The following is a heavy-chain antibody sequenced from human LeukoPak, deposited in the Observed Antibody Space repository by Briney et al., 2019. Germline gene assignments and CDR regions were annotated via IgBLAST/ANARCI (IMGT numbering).Heavy chain of an antibody. CDR3: ARGPILVDTAMVRRYYYYYYGMDV. Sequence: GGSLRLSCAASGFTFSSYSMNWVRQAPGKGLEWVSSISSSSSYIYYADSVKGRFTISRDNAKNSLYLQMNSLRAEDTAVYYCARGPILVDTAMVRRYYYYYYGMDVWGHGTTVTVSS. D-gene: IGHD5-18*01. J-gene: IGHJ6*02. CDR2: ISSSSSYI. CDR1: GFTFSSYS. V-gene: IGHV3-21*01.